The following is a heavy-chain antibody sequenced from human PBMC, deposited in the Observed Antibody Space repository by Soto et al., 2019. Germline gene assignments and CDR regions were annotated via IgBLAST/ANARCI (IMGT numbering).Heavy chain of an antibody. CDR2: IIPIFGTA. CDR1: GGTFSSYA. CDR3: ARDPNPRIAAAGIWSGAPDY. Sequence: ASVKVSCKASGGTFSSYAISWVRQAPGQGLEWMGGIIPIFGTANYAQKFQGRVTITADESTSTAYMELSSLRSEGTAVYYCARDPNPRIAAAGIWSGAPDYWGQGTLVTVSS. D-gene: IGHD6-13*01. J-gene: IGHJ4*02. V-gene: IGHV1-69*13.